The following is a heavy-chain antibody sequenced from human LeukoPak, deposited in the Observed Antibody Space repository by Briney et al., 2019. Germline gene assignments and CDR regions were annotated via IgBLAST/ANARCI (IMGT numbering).Heavy chain of an antibody. V-gene: IGHV4-59*08. CDR2: ISDIGRT. J-gene: IGHJ4*02. Sequence: SETLSLTCTVSGGSVVNDYWSWIRQPPGKGLEWIGYISDIGRTNYNASLKNRITISRDTSKNLLSLKVNSVTAADAAVYYCARQVQLVEFDYWGQGTLVTVSS. D-gene: IGHD6-13*01. CDR3: ARQVQLVEFDY. CDR1: GGSVVNDY.